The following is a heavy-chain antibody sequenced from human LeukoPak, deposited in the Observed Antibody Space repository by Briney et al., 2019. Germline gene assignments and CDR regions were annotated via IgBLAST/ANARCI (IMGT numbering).Heavy chain of an antibody. J-gene: IGHJ2*01. CDR2: IYYIGCT. CDR3: ARDRATVVTRSYWYFDL. Sequence: SETLSLTCTVSGGSISSYYWSWIRQPPGKGLEWIGYIYYIGCTNYNPSLKSRVTISVDTSKNQFSLKLSSVTAADTAVYYCARDRATVVTRSYWYFDLWGRGTLVTVSS. V-gene: IGHV4-59*01. D-gene: IGHD4-23*01. CDR1: GGSISSYY.